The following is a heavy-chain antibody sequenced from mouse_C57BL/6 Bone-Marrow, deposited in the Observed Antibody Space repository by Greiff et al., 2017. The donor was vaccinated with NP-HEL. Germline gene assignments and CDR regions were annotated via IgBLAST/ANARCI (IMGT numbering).Heavy chain of an antibody. D-gene: IGHD2-5*01. Sequence: QVTLKVSGPGILQPSQTLSLTCSFSGFSLSTFGMGVGWIRQPSGKGLEWLAHIWWDDDKYYNPALKSRLTISKDTSKNQVFLKIANVDTADTATYYCARIEAYYSNYPRYFDVWGTGTTVTVSS. CDR1: GFSLSTFGMG. CDR3: ARIEAYYSNYPRYFDV. J-gene: IGHJ1*03. CDR2: IWWDDDK. V-gene: IGHV8-8*01.